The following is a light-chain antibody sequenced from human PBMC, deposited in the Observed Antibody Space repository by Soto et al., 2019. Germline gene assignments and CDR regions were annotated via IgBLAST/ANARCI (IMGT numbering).Light chain of an antibody. V-gene: IGLV2-14*01. CDR3: TSYTNTDTWV. J-gene: IGLJ3*02. CDR1: SSDVGGYNY. Sequence: QSALTQPASVSGSPGQSITISCAGSSSDVGGYNYVSWYQQHPDKAPKLMIYEVINRPSGVSNRFSGSKSGNTASLTMSGLQAEDEADYYCTSYTNTDTWVFGGGTKLIVL. CDR2: EVI.